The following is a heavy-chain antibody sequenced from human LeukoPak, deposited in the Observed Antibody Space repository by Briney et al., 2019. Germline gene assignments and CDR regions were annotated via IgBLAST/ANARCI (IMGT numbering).Heavy chain of an antibody. Sequence: TGGSLRLSCAASGFSFSDYCMVWIRQAPGKGPEWVSVISSSGSNTNYADSVRGRFTVSRDNAKNSLSLQMNRLRPEDSAVYYCARADSSSWFDYWGQGTLVTVSS. CDR1: GFSFSDYC. J-gene: IGHJ4*02. CDR2: ISSSGSNT. V-gene: IGHV3-11*05. CDR3: ARADSSSWFDY. D-gene: IGHD6-13*01.